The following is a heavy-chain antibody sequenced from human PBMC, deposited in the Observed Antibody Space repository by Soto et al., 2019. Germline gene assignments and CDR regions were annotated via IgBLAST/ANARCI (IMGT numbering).Heavy chain of an antibody. CDR2: INHSGST. Sequence: PSETLSLTCAVYGASFSGYSWGWVRQPPGKGLEWIGEINHSGSTNYNPSLKSRATISVDTSKNQFSLRLSSVTAADTAVYYCARGWCTSCDPNFCYCNGMDVWGQGTTVTVSS. V-gene: IGHV4-34*01. CDR3: ARGWCTSCDPNFCYCNGMDV. D-gene: IGHD2-2*01. J-gene: IGHJ6*02. CDR1: GASFSGYS.